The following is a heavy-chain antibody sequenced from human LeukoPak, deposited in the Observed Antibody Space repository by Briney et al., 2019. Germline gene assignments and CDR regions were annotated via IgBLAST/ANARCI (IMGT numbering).Heavy chain of an antibody. Sequence: GGSPRLSCAASGFAFSNTGMTWVRQAPGRGLEWVSTISPTGEGTHYADSVKGRFTISRDNSKNTLSLETNSLRADDTATYYCARDAGGAWPFDYWGQGTRVIVSS. CDR3: ARDAGGAWPFDY. D-gene: IGHD4-17*01. CDR2: ISPTGEGT. V-gene: IGHV3-23*01. CDR1: GFAFSNTG. J-gene: IGHJ4*02.